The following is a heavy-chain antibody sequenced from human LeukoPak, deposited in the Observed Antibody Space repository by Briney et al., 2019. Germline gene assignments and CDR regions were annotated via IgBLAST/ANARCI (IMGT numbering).Heavy chain of an antibody. V-gene: IGHV4-38-2*02. J-gene: IGHJ5*02. CDR2: IYHSGST. CDR3: ARDHGVVPAAPPKDLYSSSSFDP. Sequence: PSETLSLTCTVSGYSISSGYYWGWIRQPPGKGLEWIGSIYHSGSTYYNPSLKSRVTISVDTSKNQFSLKLSSVTAADTAVYYCARDHGVVPAAPPKDLYSSSSFDPWGQGTLVTVSS. D-gene: IGHD2-2*01. CDR1: GYSISSGYY.